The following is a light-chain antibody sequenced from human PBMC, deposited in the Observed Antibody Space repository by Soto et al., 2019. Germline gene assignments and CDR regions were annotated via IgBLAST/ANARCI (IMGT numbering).Light chain of an antibody. CDR1: QSISSY. Sequence: DIQMTQSPSSLSASVGDRVTSTCRASQSISSYLNWYQQKPGKAPKLLIYAASSLQSGVPSRFSGSGSGTDFTHTISILQPEDFATYYCQQSYSTPRTFGQGTKVEIK. J-gene: IGKJ1*01. CDR3: QQSYSTPRT. CDR2: AAS. V-gene: IGKV1-39*01.